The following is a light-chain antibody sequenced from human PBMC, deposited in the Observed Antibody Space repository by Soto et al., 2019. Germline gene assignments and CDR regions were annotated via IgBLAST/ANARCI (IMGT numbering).Light chain of an antibody. Sequence: QSALTQPASVSGSPGQSITISCTGTNSDVGAYDYVSWYQQHPDKAPKLIIFVVSNRPSGVSNRFSGSKSGNTASLTISELQAEDEADYYCSLYTSSDTPYVFGTGTKVTVL. J-gene: IGLJ1*01. V-gene: IGLV2-14*01. CDR1: NSDVGAYDY. CDR2: VVS. CDR3: SLYTSSDTPYV.